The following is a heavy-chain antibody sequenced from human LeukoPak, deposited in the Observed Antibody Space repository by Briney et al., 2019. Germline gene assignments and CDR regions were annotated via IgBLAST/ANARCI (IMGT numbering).Heavy chain of an antibody. V-gene: IGHV4-59*01. CDR2: IYYSGST. D-gene: IGHD2-2*01. CDR3: ARYNYCSSTSCYYYYYYMDV. CDR1: GGSISSYY. Sequence: PSETLSLTCTVSGGSISSYYWIWIRQPPGKGLEWIGYIYYSGSTNYNPSLKSRVTISVDTSKNQFSLKLSSVTAADTAVYYCARYNYCSSTSCYYYYYYMDVWAKGPRSPSP. J-gene: IGHJ6*03.